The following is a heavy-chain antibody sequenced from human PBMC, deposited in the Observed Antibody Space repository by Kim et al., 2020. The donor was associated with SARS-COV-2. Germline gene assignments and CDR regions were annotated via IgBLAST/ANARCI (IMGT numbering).Heavy chain of an antibody. J-gene: IGHJ4*02. Sequence: ASVKVSCKASGYTFTSYDINWVRQATGQGLEWMGWMNPNSGNTGYAQKFQGRVTMTRNTSISTAYMELSSLRSEDTAVYYCARGRGPRAARRYNIDYWGQGTLVTVSS. V-gene: IGHV1-8*01. CDR1: GYTFTSYD. D-gene: IGHD6-6*01. CDR2: MNPNSGNT. CDR3: ARGRGPRAARRYNIDY.